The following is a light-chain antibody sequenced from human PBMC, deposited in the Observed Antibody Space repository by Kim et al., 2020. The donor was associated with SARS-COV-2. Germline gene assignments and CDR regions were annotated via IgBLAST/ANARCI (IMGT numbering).Light chain of an antibody. CDR2: SAS. CDR3: QQYKTYPQT. J-gene: IGKJ5*01. V-gene: IGKV1-16*01. Sequence: AAVGDRVTITCRASQGISNYLAWFQQKPGEAPKSLIYSASTLHGGVPSRFSGSGSGTDFTLTISSLQPEDVGTYYCQQYKTYPQTFGQGTRLEIK. CDR1: QGISNY.